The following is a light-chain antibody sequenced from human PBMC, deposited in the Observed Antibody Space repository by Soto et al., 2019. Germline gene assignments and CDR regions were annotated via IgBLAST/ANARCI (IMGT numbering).Light chain of an antibody. J-gene: IGLJ3*02. CDR2: EVS. Sequence: QSALTQPASVSGSHGQSITISCTGTSSDVGGYNYVSWYQQHPGKAPKLMVYEVSNRPSGVSNRFSGFKSGNTASLTISGLQTEDEADYYCSSYTRSATWVFGGGTKLTVL. CDR3: SSYTRSATWV. CDR1: SSDVGGYNY. V-gene: IGLV2-14*01.